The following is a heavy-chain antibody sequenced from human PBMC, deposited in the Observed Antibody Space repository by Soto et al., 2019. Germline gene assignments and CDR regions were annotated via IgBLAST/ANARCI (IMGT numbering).Heavy chain of an antibody. J-gene: IGHJ6*02. D-gene: IGHD3-16*01. CDR2: IIPLFGTT. V-gene: IGHV1-69*06. CDR3: AKSCGGEIYYYYYAMDV. Sequence: QVQVVQSGAEVKRPGASVKVSCKASGGYFNNRQTLNSYPIRWVRQAPVQGLEWMGGIIPLFGTTNYAQRFQGRVTITADKSTSTIYLELNNVTSDDTSVNYCAKSCGGEIYYYYYAMDVWGQGTTVTVSS. CDR1: GGYFNNRQTLNSYP.